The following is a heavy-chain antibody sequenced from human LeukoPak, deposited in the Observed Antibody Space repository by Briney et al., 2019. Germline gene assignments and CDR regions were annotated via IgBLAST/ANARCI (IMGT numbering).Heavy chain of an antibody. CDR2: ISAYNGNT. Sequence: ASVKVSCKASGYTFTSYGISWVRQAPGQGLEWMGWISAYNGNTSYAQKLQGRVTMTTDTSTSTAYMELRSLRSDDTAVYYCARDLDRSGYYYGMDVWGQGTTVTVSS. CDR3: ARDLDRSGYYYGMDV. CDR1: GYTFTSYG. V-gene: IGHV1-18*01. J-gene: IGHJ6*02. D-gene: IGHD3-10*01.